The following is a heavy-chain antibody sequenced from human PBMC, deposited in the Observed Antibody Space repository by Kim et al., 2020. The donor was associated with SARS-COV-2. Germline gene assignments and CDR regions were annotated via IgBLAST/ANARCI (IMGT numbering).Heavy chain of an antibody. D-gene: IGHD3-22*01. Sequence: VTGRFTIYRDTAKNSMYLRMNSLRAEDTAVYYCARDLSDYDSSGPDYWGQGTLVTVSS. V-gene: IGHV3-11*06. CDR3: ARDLSDYDSSGPDY. J-gene: IGHJ4*02.